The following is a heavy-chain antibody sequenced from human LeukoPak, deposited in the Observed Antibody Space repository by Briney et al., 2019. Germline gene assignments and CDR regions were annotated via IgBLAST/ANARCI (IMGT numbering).Heavy chain of an antibody. V-gene: IGHV3-43*02. CDR1: GFTFDDYA. Sequence: GGSLRLSCAASGFTFDDYAMHWVRQAPGKGLEWVSLISGDGGSTYYADSVKGRFTISRDNSKNSLYLQMNSLRTEDTALYYCAKYSGYDYLTPGPFDYWGQGTLVTVSS. D-gene: IGHD5-12*01. CDR2: ISGDGGST. J-gene: IGHJ4*02. CDR3: AKYSGYDYLTPGPFDY.